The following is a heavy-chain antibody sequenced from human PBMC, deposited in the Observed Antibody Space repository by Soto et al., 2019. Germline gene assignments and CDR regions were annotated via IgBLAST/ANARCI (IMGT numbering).Heavy chain of an antibody. V-gene: IGHV1-69*12. D-gene: IGHD6-13*01. Sequence: QVQLVQSGAEVKKPGSSVKVSCKASGGTFSSYAISWVRQAPGQGLEWMGGIIPIFGTANYAQKFQGRGTITADEGTSTAYGELSSLRSEDTAVYCCARDLWQPGASVWGEGTLVTVSS. CDR2: IIPIFGTA. J-gene: IGHJ4*02. CDR3: ARDLWQPGASV. CDR1: GGTFSSYA.